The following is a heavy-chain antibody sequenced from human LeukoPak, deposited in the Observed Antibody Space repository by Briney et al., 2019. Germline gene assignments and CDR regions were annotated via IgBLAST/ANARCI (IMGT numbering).Heavy chain of an antibody. J-gene: IGHJ4*02. CDR2: IKQDGSEK. V-gene: IGHV3-7*01. Sequence: GGSLRLSCAASGFTFSSYWMSWVRQAPGKGLEWVANIKQDGSEKYYVDSVKGRFTISRDNAKNSLYLQMNSLRAEDTAVYYCARSEYYYGPEGLDYWGQGTLVTVSS. CDR3: ARSEYYYGPEGLDY. D-gene: IGHD3-10*01. CDR1: GFTFSSYW.